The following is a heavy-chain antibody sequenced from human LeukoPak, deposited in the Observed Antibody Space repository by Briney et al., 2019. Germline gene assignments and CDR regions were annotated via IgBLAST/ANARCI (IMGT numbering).Heavy chain of an antibody. CDR3: ARDGQWLAPYYYYYGMDV. CDR2: ISSSSSTI. CDR1: GFTFSSYS. V-gene: IGHV3-48*02. J-gene: IGHJ6*02. Sequence: GGSLRLSCAASGFTFSSYSMNWVRQAPGKGLEWVSYISSSSSTIYYADSVKGRFTISRDNAKNSLYLQMNSLRDEVTAVYYCARDGQWLAPYYYYYGMDVWGQGTTVIVSS. D-gene: IGHD6-19*01.